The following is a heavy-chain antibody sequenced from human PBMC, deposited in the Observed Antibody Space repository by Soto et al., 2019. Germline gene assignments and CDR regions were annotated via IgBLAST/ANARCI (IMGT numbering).Heavy chain of an antibody. CDR1: SGSISSSNW. J-gene: IGHJ4*02. CDR2: IYHSGST. D-gene: IGHD4-17*01. Sequence: SETLSLTCAVSSGSISSSNWWSWVRQPPGKGLEWIGEIYHSGSTNYNPSLKSRVTISVDKSKNQFSLKLSAVTAADTAMYYCASSYGDYAPFDYWGQGTLVTVSS. CDR3: ASSYGDYAPFDY. V-gene: IGHV4-4*02.